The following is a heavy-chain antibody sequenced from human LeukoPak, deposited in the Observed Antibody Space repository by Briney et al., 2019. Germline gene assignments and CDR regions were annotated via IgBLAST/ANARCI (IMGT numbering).Heavy chain of an antibody. Sequence: SETLSLTCTVSGGSISSSSYYWGWIRQPPGKGLEWIGSIYHSGSTYYNPFLKSRVTISVDTSKNQFSLKLSSVTAADTAVYYCAGDYYGSGSYYYYYYYMDVWGKGTTVTVSS. CDR2: IYHSGST. CDR1: GGSISSSSYY. CDR3: AGDYYGSGSYYYYYYYMDV. V-gene: IGHV4-39*07. J-gene: IGHJ6*03. D-gene: IGHD3-10*01.